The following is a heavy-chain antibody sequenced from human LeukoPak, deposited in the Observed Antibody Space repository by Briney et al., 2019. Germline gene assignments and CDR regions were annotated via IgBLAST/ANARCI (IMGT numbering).Heavy chain of an antibody. CDR3: ARTVPDYHDSSAPLDAFDI. CDR2: IYYSGST. D-gene: IGHD3-22*01. V-gene: IGHV4-30-4*01. CDR1: GGSISSGDYY. J-gene: IGHJ3*02. Sequence: SETLSLTCTVSGGSISSGDYYWSWIRQPPGKGLEWIGYIYYSGSTYYNPSLKSRVTISVDTSKNQFSLKLSSVTAADTAVYYCARTVPDYHDSSAPLDAFDIWGQGTMVTVSS.